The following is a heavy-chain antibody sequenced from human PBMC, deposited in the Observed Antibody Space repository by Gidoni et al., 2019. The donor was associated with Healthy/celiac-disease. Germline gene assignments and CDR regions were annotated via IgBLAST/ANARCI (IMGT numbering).Heavy chain of an antibody. CDR3: AVSTVTTEWFDP. D-gene: IGHD4-17*01. V-gene: IGHV5-51*01. CDR2: IYPGDSDT. CDR1: GYSFTSYW. J-gene: IGHJ5*02. Sequence: EVQLVQSGAEATTPGESLKSSCNGSGYSFTSYWIGWVRQMPGKGLEWMGIIYPGDSDTRYSPSFQGQVTISADKSISTAYLQWSSLKASDTAMYYCAVSTVTTEWFDPWGQGTLVTVSS.